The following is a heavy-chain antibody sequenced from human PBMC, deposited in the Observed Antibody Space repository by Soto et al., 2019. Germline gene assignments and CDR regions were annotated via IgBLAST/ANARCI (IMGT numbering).Heavy chain of an antibody. J-gene: IGHJ4*02. D-gene: IGHD5-18*01. CDR2: ISSSGSFT. CDR3: ARGGEDTAMVLDY. CDR1: GFTFSDYY. Sequence: QVQLVESGGGLVKPGGSLRLSCAASGFTFSDYYMSWIRQAPGKGLEWVSYISSSGSFTDYADSVKGRFSISRDNARNSLYLQMNSLRAEDTAVYYCARGGEDTAMVLDYWGQGALVTVSS. V-gene: IGHV3-11*05.